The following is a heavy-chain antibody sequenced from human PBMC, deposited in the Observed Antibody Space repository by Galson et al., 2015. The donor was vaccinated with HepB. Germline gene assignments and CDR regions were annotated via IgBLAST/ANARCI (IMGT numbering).Heavy chain of an antibody. V-gene: IGHV1-69*13. Sequence: SVKVSCKASGGTFSSYAISWVRQAPGQGLEWMGGIIPIFGTANYAQKFQGRVTITADESTSTAYMELSSLRSEDTAVYYCARYFPYYYYMDVWGKRTTVTVSS. CDR3: ARYFPYYYYMDV. D-gene: IGHD3-9*01. CDR2: IIPIFGTA. CDR1: GGTFSSYA. J-gene: IGHJ6*03.